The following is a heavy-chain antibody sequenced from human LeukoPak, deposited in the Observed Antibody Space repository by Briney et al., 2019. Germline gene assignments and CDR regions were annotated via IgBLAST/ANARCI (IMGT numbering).Heavy chain of an antibody. V-gene: IGHV3-7*02. CDR3: ARVDSSGWLIYGMDV. CDR1: GFTFSNYW. Sequence: GGSLRLSCAASGFTFSNYWMSWVRQVPGKGLEWVANIKQDGSEKYYVDSVRGRFTISRDNSKNTLYLQMSSLRAEDTAVYYCARVDSSGWLIYGMDVWGQGTTVTVSS. D-gene: IGHD6-19*01. CDR2: IKQDGSEK. J-gene: IGHJ6*02.